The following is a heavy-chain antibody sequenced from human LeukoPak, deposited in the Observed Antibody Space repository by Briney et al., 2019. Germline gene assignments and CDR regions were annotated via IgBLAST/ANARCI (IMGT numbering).Heavy chain of an antibody. CDR1: GGSISYYY. D-gene: IGHD3-3*01. J-gene: IGHJ5*02. V-gene: IGHV4-59*01. CDR3: ARSADFGVIINWLDP. Sequence: SETLSLTCTVSGGSISYYYWNWIRQPPGKGLEWIGHTLYSGSTNYNPSLKSRVTISVDTSKNQFSLRLSSVTAADTAVYYCARSADFGVIINWLDPWGPGTLVTVYS. CDR2: TLYSGST.